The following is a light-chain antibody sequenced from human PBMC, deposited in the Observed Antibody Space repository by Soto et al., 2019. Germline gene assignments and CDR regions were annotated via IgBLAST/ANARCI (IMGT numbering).Light chain of an antibody. CDR1: QSVSSY. CDR3: QQYGYSFWT. J-gene: IGKJ1*01. Sequence: ESVLTQSPATLSLSPGERAARSCRASQSVSSYLAWYQQKPGQAPRLLIYDASNRATGIPARFSGSGSGTDYTLTISRLEPEDFAVYYCQQYGYSFWTFGQGTKVDIK. V-gene: IGKV3-11*01. CDR2: DAS.